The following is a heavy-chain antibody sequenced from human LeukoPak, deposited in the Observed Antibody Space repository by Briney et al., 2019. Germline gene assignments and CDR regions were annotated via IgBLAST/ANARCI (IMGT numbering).Heavy chain of an antibody. V-gene: IGHV3-33*01. J-gene: IGHJ4*02. CDR1: GSTFSTYG. CDR2: IWYDGSNE. CDR3: ARGLYYFDY. D-gene: IGHD2/OR15-2a*01. Sequence: GGSLRLSCTVSGSTSGSTFSTYGMNWARQAPGKGLEWVAVIWYDGSNENYADSVKGRFTISRDNSKNTLYLQMNSLRDEDTAVYYCARGLYYFDYWGQGALVTVSS.